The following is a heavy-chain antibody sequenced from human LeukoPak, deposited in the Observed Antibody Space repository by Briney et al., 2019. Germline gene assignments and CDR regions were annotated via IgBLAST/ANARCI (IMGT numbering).Heavy chain of an antibody. Sequence: GGSLRLSCAASGFTFSSYGMHWVRQAPGKGLEWVAVISYDGSNKYYADSVKGRFTISRDNSKNTLYLQMNSLRAEDTAVYYCAKGRRLVPDAFGIWGQGTMVTVSS. CDR1: GFTFSSYG. V-gene: IGHV3-30*18. CDR3: AKGRRLVPDAFGI. D-gene: IGHD3-9*01. J-gene: IGHJ3*02. CDR2: ISYDGSNK.